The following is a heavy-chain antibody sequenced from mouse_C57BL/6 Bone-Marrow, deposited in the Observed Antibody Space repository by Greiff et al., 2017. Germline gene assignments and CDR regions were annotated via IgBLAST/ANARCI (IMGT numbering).Heavy chain of an antibody. D-gene: IGHD1-1*01. V-gene: IGHV6-3*01. CDR2: IRLKSDNYAT. CDR3: IYYYGSSMYYFDY. Sequence: EVMLVESGGGLVQPGGSMKLSCVASGFTFSNYWMNWVRQSPEKGLEWVAQIRLKSDNYATHYAESVKGRFTISRDDSKSSVYLQMNNLRAEDTGIYYCIYYYGSSMYYFDYWGQGTTLTVSS. J-gene: IGHJ2*01. CDR1: GFTFSNYW.